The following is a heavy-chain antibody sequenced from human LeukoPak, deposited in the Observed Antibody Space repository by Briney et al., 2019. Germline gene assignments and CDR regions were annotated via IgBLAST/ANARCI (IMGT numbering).Heavy chain of an antibody. CDR3: ARDGVSKGKRFDY. Sequence: ASVKVSCKASGGTFSSYAISWVRQAPGQGLEWMGWISAYNGNTNYAQKLQGRVTMTTGTSTSTAYMELRSLRSDDTAAYYCARDGVSKGKRFDYWGQGTLVTVSS. CDR1: GGTFSSYA. D-gene: IGHD2-8*01. CDR2: ISAYNGNT. V-gene: IGHV1-18*01. J-gene: IGHJ4*02.